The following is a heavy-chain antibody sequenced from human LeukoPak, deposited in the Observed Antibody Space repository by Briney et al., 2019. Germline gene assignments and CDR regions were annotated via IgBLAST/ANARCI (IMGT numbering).Heavy chain of an antibody. J-gene: IGHJ3*02. D-gene: IGHD3-3*01. V-gene: IGHV1-69*13. CDR1: GGTFNSYA. CDR3: ARDRDFWSGQTNDAFDI. CDR2: IIHIFGTA. Sequence: ASVKVSCKASGGTFNSYAISWVRQAPGQGREEMGGIIHIFGTANYAQKFQGRVTITADESTSTAYMELSSLRSEDTAVYYCARDRDFWSGQTNDAFDIWGQGTMVTVSS.